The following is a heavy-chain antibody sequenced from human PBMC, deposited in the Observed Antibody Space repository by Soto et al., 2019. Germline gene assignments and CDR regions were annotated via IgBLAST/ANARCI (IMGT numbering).Heavy chain of an antibody. CDR2: INPNSGGT. CDR3: ARVVTATAPRGWFDP. V-gene: IGHV1-2*02. CDR1: GYTFTGYY. Sequence: ASVKVSCKASGYTFTGYYMHWVRQAPGQGLEWMGWINPNSGGTNYAQKFQGRVTMTGDTSISTAYMELSRLRSDDTAVYYCARVVTATAPRGWFDPWGQGTLVTVSS. D-gene: IGHD2-15*01. J-gene: IGHJ5*02.